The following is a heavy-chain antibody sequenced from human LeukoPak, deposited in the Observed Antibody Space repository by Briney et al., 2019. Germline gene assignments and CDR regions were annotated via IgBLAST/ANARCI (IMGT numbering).Heavy chain of an antibody. D-gene: IGHD2-21*02. CDR1: GYSFTSYW. CDR2: IYPGDSDT. V-gene: IGHV5-51*01. J-gene: IGHJ3*02. Sequence: GESLKISCKGSGYSFTSYWIGWVRQMPGKGLEWMGLIYPGDSDTRYSPSFQGQVTISADKSISTAYLQWSSLKASDTAMYYCARPEFLCGGDCQHDAFDIWGQGTMVTVSS. CDR3: ARPEFLCGGDCQHDAFDI.